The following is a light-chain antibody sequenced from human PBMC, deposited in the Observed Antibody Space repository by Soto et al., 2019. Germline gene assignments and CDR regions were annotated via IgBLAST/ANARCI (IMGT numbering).Light chain of an antibody. CDR1: SSDVGGYKW. J-gene: IGLJ3*02. V-gene: IGLV2-14*01. CDR3: SSYTTNNTPV. Sequence: QSALTQPASVSGSPGQSITISCTGTSSDVGGYKWLSWYQQRPGKAPKLIIFEVSNRPSGVSNRFSGSRSGNTASLTISGLQTEDEADYYCSSYTTNNTPVFGGGTKLTVL. CDR2: EVS.